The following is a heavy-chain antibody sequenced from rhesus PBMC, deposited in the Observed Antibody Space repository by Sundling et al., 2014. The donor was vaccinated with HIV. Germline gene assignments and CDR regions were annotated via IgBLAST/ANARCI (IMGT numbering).Heavy chain of an antibody. CDR1: GGSISGGYG. Sequence: QVQLQESGPGLLKPSETLSLTCAVSGGSISGGYGWGWIRQPPGRGLEWIGSVYDNTRSTYENPSLKNRLTISKDTSKNQFSLKLSSVTAADTAVYYCARDGYCTGSGCFPFDYWGQGVLVTVSS. CDR2: VYDNTRST. V-gene: IGHV4-76*01. J-gene: IGHJ4*01. CDR3: ARDGYCTGSGCFPFDY. D-gene: IGHD2-21*01.